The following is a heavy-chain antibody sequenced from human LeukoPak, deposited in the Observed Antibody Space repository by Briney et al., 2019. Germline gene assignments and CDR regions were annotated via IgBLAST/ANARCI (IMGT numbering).Heavy chain of an antibody. CDR1: GVSISSYY. CDR2: MYIGGTR. V-gene: IGHV4-4*07. CDR3: ARDLPRENSYAYGFWFDP. D-gene: IGHD3-16*01. Sequence: ASETLSLTCSVSGVSISSYYWTRIRQPAGKGLEWIGRMYIGGTRNYNPSLKSRVTMSIDTSKNQFSLKLSSVTAADTAVYYCARDLPRENSYAYGFWFDPWGQGTLVTVSS. J-gene: IGHJ5*02.